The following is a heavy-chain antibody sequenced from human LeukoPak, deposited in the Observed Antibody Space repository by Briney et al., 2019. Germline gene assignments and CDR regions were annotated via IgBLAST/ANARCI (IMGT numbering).Heavy chain of an antibody. D-gene: IGHD3-22*01. Sequence: SETLSLTCAVYGGSFSGYYWSWIRQPPGKGLEWIGEINHSGSTNYNPSLKSRVTISVDTSKNQFSLKLSSVTAADTAVYYCARGVLYYYDSSGYHYYYYYGMDVWGQGTTVTVSS. CDR3: ARGVLYYYDSSGYHYYYYYGMDV. CDR1: GGSFSGYY. J-gene: IGHJ6*02. V-gene: IGHV4-34*01. CDR2: INHSGST.